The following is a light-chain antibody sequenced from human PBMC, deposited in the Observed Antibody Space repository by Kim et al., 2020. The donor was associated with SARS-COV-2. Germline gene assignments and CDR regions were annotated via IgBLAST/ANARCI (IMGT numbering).Light chain of an antibody. J-gene: IGKJ5*01. CDR3: QQYKSYPIT. CDR2: KAS. V-gene: IGKV1-5*03. Sequence: DIQMTQSPSTLSASVGDRVTITCRASQSITSWLAWYQQKPGKAPKLPIYKASSLESGVPSRFSGSGSGTEFTLTISSLQPDDFATYYCQQYKSYPITFGQGTRLEIK. CDR1: QSITSW.